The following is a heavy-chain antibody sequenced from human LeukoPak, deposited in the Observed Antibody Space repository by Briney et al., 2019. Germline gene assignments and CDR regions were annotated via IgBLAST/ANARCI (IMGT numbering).Heavy chain of an antibody. V-gene: IGHV4-38-2*01. J-gene: IGHJ4*02. Sequence: PSETLSLTCAVSGYSISSGYYWGWIRQPPGKGLEWIGSIYHSGSTYYNPSLKSRVTISVDTSKNQFSLKLSSVTAADTAIYYCARAPGFGLNSFDYWRQGTLVTVSS. CDR3: ARAPGFGLNSFDY. D-gene: IGHD3-10*01. CDR1: GYSISSGYY. CDR2: IYHSGST.